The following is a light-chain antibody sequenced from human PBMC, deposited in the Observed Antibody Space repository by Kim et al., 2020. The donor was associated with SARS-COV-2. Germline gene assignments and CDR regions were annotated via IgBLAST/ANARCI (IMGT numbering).Light chain of an antibody. V-gene: IGKV3-11*01. CDR1: QSVSTY. J-gene: IGKJ4*01. CDR2: DAS. Sequence: PGERATLSCRARQSVSTYLAWYQQKPGQAPRHLIYDASNRATGIPDRFSGSGSGTDFTLTISSLESEDFAVYYCQQRSNWPPALTFGGGTKVDIK. CDR3: QQRSNWPPALT.